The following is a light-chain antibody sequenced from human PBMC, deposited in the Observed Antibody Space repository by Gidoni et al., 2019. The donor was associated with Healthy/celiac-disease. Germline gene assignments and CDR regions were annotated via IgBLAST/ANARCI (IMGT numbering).Light chain of an antibody. CDR3: KQYSSYSWT. CDR1: QSISSW. CDR2: KAS. V-gene: IGKV1-5*03. J-gene: IGKJ1*01. Sequence: DIQMPQSPPTLSAFVGDRVTITCRASQSISSWLARYQQKPGKAPKLLISKASTLESGVPSRFSGSGAGTEFALTISSLQPDDFATYYCKQYSSYSWTFGQGTKVEIK.